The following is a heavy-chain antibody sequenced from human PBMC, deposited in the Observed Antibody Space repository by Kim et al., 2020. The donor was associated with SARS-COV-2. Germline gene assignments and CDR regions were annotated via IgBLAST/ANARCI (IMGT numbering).Heavy chain of an antibody. Sequence: FQGRVTMTRDTSISTAYMELSRLRSDDTAVYYCARDMKSSSGWYGRAFDIWGQGTMVTVSS. J-gene: IGHJ3*02. D-gene: IGHD6-19*01. V-gene: IGHV1-2*02. CDR3: ARDMKSSSGWYGRAFDI.